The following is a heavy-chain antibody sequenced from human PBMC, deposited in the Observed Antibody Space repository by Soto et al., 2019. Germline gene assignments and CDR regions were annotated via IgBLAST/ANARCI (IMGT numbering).Heavy chain of an antibody. J-gene: IGHJ3*02. D-gene: IGHD2-15*01. CDR2: ISSSGTGI. V-gene: IGHV3-11*01. CDR3: ARAYSDAFDI. CDR1: GFTFSDYY. Sequence: QVQLVESGGGLVKPGGSLRLSCAASGFTFSDYYMTWIRQAPGKGLEWVSYISSSGTGIYYPDSVKGRFTISRDNAKKSLYLQLSGLRAEDTAVYYCARAYSDAFDIWGQGTMVTVSS.